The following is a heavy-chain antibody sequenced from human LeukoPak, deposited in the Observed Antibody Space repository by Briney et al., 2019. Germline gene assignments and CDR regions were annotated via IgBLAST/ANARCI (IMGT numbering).Heavy chain of an antibody. CDR2: IYTSGST. Sequence: PSETLSLTCTVSGGSISSYYWSWIRQPAGKGLEWIGRIYTSGSTNYNPSLKSRVTMSVDTSKNQFSLKLSSVTAADTAVYYCARDLGYCSSTSCYAHNWYFDLWGRGTLVTVSS. CDR1: GGSISSYY. V-gene: IGHV4-4*07. J-gene: IGHJ2*01. CDR3: ARDLGYCSSTSCYAHNWYFDL. D-gene: IGHD2-2*01.